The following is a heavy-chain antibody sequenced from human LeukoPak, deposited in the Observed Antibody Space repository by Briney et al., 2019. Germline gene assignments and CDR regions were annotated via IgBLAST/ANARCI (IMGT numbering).Heavy chain of an antibody. D-gene: IGHD6-13*01. Sequence: GGSLRLSCAASGFXFDDYTIHWVRQAPGKGLKWVSLIIWAGGSTYYADSVKGRFTISRDNAENTLYMRMNSLRPEDTAVYYCARGYYSSSRFDSWGQGTLVTVSS. CDR1: GFXFDDYT. CDR3: ARGYYSSSRFDS. J-gene: IGHJ4*02. CDR2: IIWAGGST. V-gene: IGHV3-43*01.